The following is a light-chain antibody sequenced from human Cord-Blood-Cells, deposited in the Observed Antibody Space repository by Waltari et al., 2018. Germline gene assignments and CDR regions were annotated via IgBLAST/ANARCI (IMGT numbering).Light chain of an antibody. CDR2: DAS. J-gene: IGKJ4*01. Sequence: EIILTQSPATLSLSQGESATLSCRASQSVSSYLAWYQQKPGQAPRLLIYDASTRATGIPARFSGSGSGTDFTLTISSLEPEDFAVYYCQQRCNWPVTFGGGTKVEIK. V-gene: IGKV3-11*01. CDR3: QQRCNWPVT. CDR1: QSVSSY.